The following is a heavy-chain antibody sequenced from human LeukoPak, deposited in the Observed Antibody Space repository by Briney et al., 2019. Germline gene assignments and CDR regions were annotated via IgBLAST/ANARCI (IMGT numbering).Heavy chain of an antibody. CDR1: GFTFSSYS. J-gene: IGHJ6*02. V-gene: IGHV3-21*01. CDR2: ISSSSSYI. CDR3: ARDRDFWSSYYRIDGWDV. D-gene: IGHD3-3*01. Sequence: GGSLRLSCVASGFTFSSYSMKWVRQAPGKGLEWVSSISSSSSYIDYADSVKGRFTISRDNAKNSLYLQMRSLRAEDTAVFYCARDRDFWSSYYRIDGWDVWGQGTTVTISS.